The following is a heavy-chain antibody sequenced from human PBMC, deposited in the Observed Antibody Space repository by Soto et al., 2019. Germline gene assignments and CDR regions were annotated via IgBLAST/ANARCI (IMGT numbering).Heavy chain of an antibody. CDR3: ARLKEDYYASYGYRDGPYYFDY. CDR2: IYYSGST. CDR1: CGSISSYY. D-gene: IGHD3-22*01. J-gene: IGHJ4*02. Sequence: PSETLALTCTFSCGSISSYYWSFIRQPPGNGLYLIGYIYYSGSTNYNPSLKSRVTISVDTSKNQFSLKLSSVTAADTAVYYCARLKEDYYASYGYRDGPYYFDYWGQGALVTVSS. V-gene: IGHV4-59*01.